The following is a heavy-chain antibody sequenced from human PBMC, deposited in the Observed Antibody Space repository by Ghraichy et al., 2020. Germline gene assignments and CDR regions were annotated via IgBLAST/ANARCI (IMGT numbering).Heavy chain of an antibody. J-gene: IGHJ1*01. CDR1: GHGVSALV. D-gene: IGHD2-15*01. Sequence: ASVKVSCKVSGHGVSALVMNWVRDGHGKGLERMGGVDLEEGEILYAQNFQGRVTMTEDTSTDTAFLHLRRLTPEDTARYYCAKSLCTGGSCYLQRQFQKWGQGTRVTVSS. CDR2: VDLEEGEI. CDR3: AKSLCTGGSCYLQRQFQK. V-gene: IGHV1-24*01.